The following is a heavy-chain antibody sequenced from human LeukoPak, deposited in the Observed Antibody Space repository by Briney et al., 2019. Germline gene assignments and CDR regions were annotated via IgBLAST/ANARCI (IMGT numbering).Heavy chain of an antibody. D-gene: IGHD1-26*01. CDR2: ISSSSSTI. Sequence: GGSLRLSCAASGFTFSSYSMNWVRQAPGKGLEWVSYISSSSSTIYYADSVKGRFTISRDNAKNSLYLQMNSLRAEDTAVYYCARRPVGAAFDYWGQGTLVTVSS. V-gene: IGHV3-48*01. J-gene: IGHJ4*02. CDR3: ARRPVGAAFDY. CDR1: GFTFSSYS.